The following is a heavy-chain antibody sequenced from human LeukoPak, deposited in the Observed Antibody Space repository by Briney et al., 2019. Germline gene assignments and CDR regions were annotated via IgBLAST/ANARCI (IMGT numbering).Heavy chain of an antibody. CDR1: GFTFSSSA. D-gene: IGHD5-18*01. V-gene: IGHV3-21*01. CDR3: ARDISRIQLWTYYGMDV. Sequence: GGSLRLSCAASGFTFSSSAMSWVRQAPGKGLEWVSSISSSSSYIYYADSVKGRFTISRDNAKNSLYLQMNSLRAEDTAVYYCARDISRIQLWTYYGMDVWGQGTTVTVSS. CDR2: ISSSSSYI. J-gene: IGHJ6*02.